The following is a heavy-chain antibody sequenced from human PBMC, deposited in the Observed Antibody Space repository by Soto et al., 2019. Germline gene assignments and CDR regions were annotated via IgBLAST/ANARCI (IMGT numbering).Heavy chain of an antibody. D-gene: IGHD3-9*01. Sequence: ASVKVSCKASAYTFTDYYIPWGRQAPGQGLEGMGWIDPKSGGAPYAQRFKGRVTMTRGQAINTVYMDLSRLRSEEKAVYYCARAPAHSFYDIFTGSNNWFDPWGQGTRVTVSS. CDR3: ARAPAHSFYDIFTGSNNWFDP. CDR2: IDPKSGGA. CDR1: AYTFTDYY. V-gene: IGHV1-2*02. J-gene: IGHJ5*02.